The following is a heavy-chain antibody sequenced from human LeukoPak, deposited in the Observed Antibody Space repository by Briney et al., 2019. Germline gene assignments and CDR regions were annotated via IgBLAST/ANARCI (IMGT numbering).Heavy chain of an antibody. Sequence: SETLSLTCTVSGGSISSYYWNWIRQPPGKGLEWIGNIFYSGSTNYNPSLKRRVTISVDTSKNQFSLKLSSVTAADTAVYYCARYGSGIDYWGQGTLVTVSS. CDR1: GGSISSYY. CDR3: ARYGSGIDY. CDR2: IFYSGST. D-gene: IGHD3-10*01. V-gene: IGHV4-59*01. J-gene: IGHJ4*02.